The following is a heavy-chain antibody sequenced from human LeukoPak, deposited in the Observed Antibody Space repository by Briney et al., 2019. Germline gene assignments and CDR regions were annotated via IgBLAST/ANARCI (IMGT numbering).Heavy chain of an antibody. D-gene: IGHD3-10*01. CDR2: ISNSGNII. CDR1: GFTFSDYY. J-gene: IGHJ4*02. CDR3: ARGHGSGSSPY. V-gene: IGHV3-11*04. Sequence: GRSLRLSCAASGFTFSDYYMSWIRQAPGKGLEWVSYISNSGNIIHYADSVEGRFTISRDNAKNSLYLQMNSLRAEDTAVYYCARGHGSGSSPYWGQGTLVTVSS.